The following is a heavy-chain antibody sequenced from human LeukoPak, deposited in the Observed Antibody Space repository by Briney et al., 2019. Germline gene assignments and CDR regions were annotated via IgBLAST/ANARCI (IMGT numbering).Heavy chain of an antibody. CDR2: ISGSGGST. Sequence: GGSLRLSCAACGFTFIICATSWVRQAPGKGLEWVSAISGSGGSTYYADSVKGRFTISRDNSKNTLYLQMNSLRAEDTAVYYCAKSGYYAAKYFDYWGQGPLVTVSS. CDR3: AKSGYYAAKYFDY. CDR1: GFTFIICA. D-gene: IGHD3-22*01. V-gene: IGHV3-23*01. J-gene: IGHJ4*02.